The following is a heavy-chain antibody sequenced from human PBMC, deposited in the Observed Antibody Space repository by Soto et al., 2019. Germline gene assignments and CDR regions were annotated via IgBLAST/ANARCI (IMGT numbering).Heavy chain of an antibody. D-gene: IGHD5-12*01. CDR3: ARDGLRDGYNYGGNFDY. CDR1: GGTISCYA. Sequence: SVKASCKASGGTISCYAMSWVQPAHEQGLEWMGGIIPIFGTANYAQKFQGRVTITADESTSTAYMELSSLRSEDTAVYYCARDGLRDGYNYGGNFDYWGQGTLVTVSS. CDR2: IIPIFGTA. J-gene: IGHJ4*02. V-gene: IGHV1-69*13.